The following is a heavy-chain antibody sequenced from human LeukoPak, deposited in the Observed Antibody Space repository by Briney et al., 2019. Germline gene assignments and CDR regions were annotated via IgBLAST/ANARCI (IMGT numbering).Heavy chain of an antibody. CDR1: GYSISNGYY. Sequence: PSETLSLTCVVSGYSISNGYYWGWIRQTPGKGLDWIGNMYYNRDTYYNPSLNSRVIMSIDTSKNVFSLKLNSVTAADTAVYYCEKTVYYYDSSAYFDAFDIWGQGTMVAVSS. J-gene: IGHJ3*02. CDR3: EKTVYYYDSSAYFDAFDI. D-gene: IGHD3-22*01. V-gene: IGHV4-38-2*01. CDR2: MYYNRDT.